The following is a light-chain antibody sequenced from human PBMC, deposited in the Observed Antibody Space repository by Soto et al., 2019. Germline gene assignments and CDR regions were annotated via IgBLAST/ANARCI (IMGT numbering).Light chain of an antibody. CDR1: XXVSSSY. CDR3: QQYGSSSWT. V-gene: IGKV3-20*01. CDR2: GAS. Sequence: XPGTLSLSPXXXATLSXXXXXXVSSSYLAWYQQKPGQAPRLLIYGASSRATGIPDRFSGSGSGTDFTLTISRLEPEDFAVYYCQQYGSSSWTFGQGTKVEIK. J-gene: IGKJ1*01.